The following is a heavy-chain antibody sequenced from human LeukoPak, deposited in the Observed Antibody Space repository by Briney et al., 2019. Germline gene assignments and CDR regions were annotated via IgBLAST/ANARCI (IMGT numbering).Heavy chain of an antibody. CDR3: ARDLGSGISGNAFDI. Sequence: GASVKVSCKASGYTFTSYGISWVRQPPGQGLEWMGWISAYNGNTNYAQKLQGRVTMTTDTSTSTAYMELRSLRSDDTAVYYCARDLGSGISGNAFDIWGQGTMVTVSS. V-gene: IGHV1-18*01. CDR2: ISAYNGNT. CDR1: GYTFTSYG. J-gene: IGHJ3*02. D-gene: IGHD2-15*01.